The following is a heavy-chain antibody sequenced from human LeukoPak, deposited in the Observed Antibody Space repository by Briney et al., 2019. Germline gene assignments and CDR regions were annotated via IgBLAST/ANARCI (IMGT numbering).Heavy chain of an antibody. D-gene: IGHD3-16*01. CDR2: IKSKTDGGTT. CDR3: AKALGDWPTTLDY. V-gene: IGHV3-15*01. CDR1: GFTFSNAW. Sequence: GGSLRLSCAASGFTFSNAWMSWVRQAPGKGLEWVGRIKSKTDGGTTDYAAPVKGRFTISRDDSKNTLYLQMNSLTAADTAVYFCAKALGDWPTTLDYWGRGTLVTVSS. J-gene: IGHJ4*02.